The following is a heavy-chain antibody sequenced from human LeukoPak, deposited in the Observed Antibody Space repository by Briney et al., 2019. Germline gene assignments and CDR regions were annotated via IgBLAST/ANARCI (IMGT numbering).Heavy chain of an antibody. Sequence: GGSLRLSCAPSGFTFSSYWMSWVRQAPGKGLEWVANIKQDGSEKYYVDSVKGRFTISRDNAKNSLYLQMNSLRAEDTAVYYCARDRSIDAFDIWGQGTMVTVSS. CDR1: GFTFSSYW. V-gene: IGHV3-7*01. CDR2: IKQDGSEK. J-gene: IGHJ3*02. CDR3: ARDRSIDAFDI.